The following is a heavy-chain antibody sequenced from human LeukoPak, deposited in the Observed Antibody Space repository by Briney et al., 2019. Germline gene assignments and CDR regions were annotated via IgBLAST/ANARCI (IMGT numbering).Heavy chain of an antibody. CDR1: GYTCTNYY. D-gene: IGHD3-10*01. CDR2: IDPNTGAT. Sequence: ASVKVSCKASGYTCTNYYMHWWRQAPAQGRELMGWIDPNTGATNYAQKFHGRVTMTTDTSISTAYMELSSLRSDDTAIYYCARGVGSGTYGRFDPWGQGTLVTVSS. V-gene: IGHV1-2*02. J-gene: IGHJ5*02. CDR3: ARGVGSGTYGRFDP.